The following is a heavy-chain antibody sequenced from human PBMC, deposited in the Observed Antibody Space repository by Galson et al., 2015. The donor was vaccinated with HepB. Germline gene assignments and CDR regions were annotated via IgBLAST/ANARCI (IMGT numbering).Heavy chain of an antibody. Sequence: SLRLSCAASGFTFSSYWMHWVRQAPGKGLVWVSRINSDGSSTSYADSVKGRFTISRDNAKNTLYLQMNSLRAEDTAVYYCARVRVGPQGPYYYYYGMDVWGQGTTVTVSS. V-gene: IGHV3-74*01. CDR3: ARVRVGPQGPYYYYYGMDV. CDR1: GFTFSSYW. J-gene: IGHJ6*02. D-gene: IGHD3-10*01. CDR2: INSDGSST.